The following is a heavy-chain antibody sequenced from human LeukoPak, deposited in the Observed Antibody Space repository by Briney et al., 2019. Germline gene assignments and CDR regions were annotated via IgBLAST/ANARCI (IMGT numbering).Heavy chain of an antibody. J-gene: IGHJ3*02. CDR3: ASEAHGITGTPVAFDI. Sequence: ASVEVSCKASGGTFSSYAISWVRQAPGQGLEWMGGIIPIFGTANYAQKFQGRVTITTDESTSTAYMELSSLRSEDTAVYYCASEAHGITGTPVAFDIWGQGTMVTVSS. CDR2: IIPIFGTA. V-gene: IGHV1-69*05. D-gene: IGHD1-20*01. CDR1: GGTFSSYA.